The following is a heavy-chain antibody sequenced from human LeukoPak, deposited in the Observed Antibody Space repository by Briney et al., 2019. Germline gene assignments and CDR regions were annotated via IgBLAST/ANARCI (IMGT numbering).Heavy chain of an antibody. CDR2: ISRSGSTI. CDR1: GFTFSNAW. V-gene: IGHV3-48*04. J-gene: IGHJ3*02. CDR3: GRSQWLPYDAIDI. Sequence: GGSPRLSCAASGFTFSNAWMNWVRQAPGKGLEWVSYISRSGSTIYYADSVKGRFTISRDNAKKSLYLQMNSLRAEDTAVYYCGRSQWLPYDAIDIWGQGTKCTVSS. D-gene: IGHD3-22*01.